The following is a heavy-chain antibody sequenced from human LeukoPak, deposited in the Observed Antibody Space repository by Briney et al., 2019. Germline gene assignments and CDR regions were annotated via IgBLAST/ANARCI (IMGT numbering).Heavy chain of an antibody. J-gene: IGHJ5*02. D-gene: IGHD3-3*01. V-gene: IGHV3-23*01. Sequence: TGGSLRLSCAASGFTSSSYAMSWVRQAPGKGLEWVSAISGSGGSTYYADSVKGRFTISRDNSKNTLYLQMNSLRAEDTAVYYCAKDPYYDFWSGSPWFDPWGQGTLVTVSS. CDR1: GFTSSSYA. CDR2: ISGSGGST. CDR3: AKDPYYDFWSGSPWFDP.